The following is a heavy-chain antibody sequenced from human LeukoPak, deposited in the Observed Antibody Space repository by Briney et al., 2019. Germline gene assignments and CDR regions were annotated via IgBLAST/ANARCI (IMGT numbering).Heavy chain of an antibody. V-gene: IGHV4-59*08. CDR3: ARSPRIYMIGTHAFDI. J-gene: IGHJ3*02. CDR1: GGSICTYY. CDR2: IYYSGST. D-gene: IGHD3-22*01. Sequence: TSETLSLTCTVSGGSICTYYWSWIRQPPGKGLEWIGYIYYSGSTNYSPSLQSRVTISVDTSKNQFSLKLSSVTAADTAVYFCARSPRIYMIGTHAFDIWGQGTMVTVSS.